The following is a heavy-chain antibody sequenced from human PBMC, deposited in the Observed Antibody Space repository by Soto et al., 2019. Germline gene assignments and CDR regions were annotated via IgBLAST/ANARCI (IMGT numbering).Heavy chain of an antibody. J-gene: IGHJ4*02. CDR2: ISGSGGST. D-gene: IGHD3-3*01. Sequence: GGSLRLPCAASGCNFSSYAISWVRQAPGKGLEWVSAISGSGGSTYYADSVKGRFTISRDNSKNTRDLQMNSLRAEDTAVYYCAKEPVKWSGTRFDYWGQGTPVTVSS. CDR1: GCNFSSYA. CDR3: AKEPVKWSGTRFDY. V-gene: IGHV3-23*01.